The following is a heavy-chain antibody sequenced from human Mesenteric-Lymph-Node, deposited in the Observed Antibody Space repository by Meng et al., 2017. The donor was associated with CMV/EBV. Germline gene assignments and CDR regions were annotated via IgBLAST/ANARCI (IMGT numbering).Heavy chain of an antibody. CDR2: IYWNNDK. J-gene: IGHJ4*02. V-gene: IGHV2-5*01. D-gene: IGHD3-10*01. CDR1: LSRSGVG. CDR3: AHRQFSYYYGSGPLDY. Sequence: LSRSGVGRAWIRQPPGKALEWLALIYWNNDKRYSPSLKSRLTITKDTSKNQVVLTMTNMDPVDTATYYCAHRQFSYYYGSGPLDYWGQGTLVTVSS.